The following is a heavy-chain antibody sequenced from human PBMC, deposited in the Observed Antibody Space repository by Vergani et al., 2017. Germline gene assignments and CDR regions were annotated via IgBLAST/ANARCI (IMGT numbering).Heavy chain of an antibody. Sequence: EVQLLESGGGSAQPGESLRLSCAASGFTFNIYAMSWVRQAPGKGLEWVSTITYNGGRTYYADSVTGRFTISRDNSKNTMFLQMNNLRAEDTAVYYCAKDNVPGYYDSSGYCDYWGQGTLVTVSS. CDR3: AKDNVPGYYDSSGYCDY. CDR2: ITYNGGRT. D-gene: IGHD3-22*01. J-gene: IGHJ4*02. CDR1: GFTFNIYA. V-gene: IGHV3-23*01.